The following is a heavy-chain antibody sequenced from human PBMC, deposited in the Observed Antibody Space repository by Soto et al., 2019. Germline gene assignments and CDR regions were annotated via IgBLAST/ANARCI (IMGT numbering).Heavy chain of an antibody. CDR1: GGTFSSYA. CDR3: ARVYCSGGSCVPYYFDY. Sequence: QVQLVQSGAEVKKPGSSVKVSCKASGGTFSSYAISWVRQAPGQGLEWMGGIIPIFGTANYAQKFQGRVTMTADESTSTAYMELSSLRSEDTAVYYCARVYCSGGSCVPYYFDYWGQGTLVTVSS. J-gene: IGHJ4*02. D-gene: IGHD2-15*01. CDR2: IIPIFGTA. V-gene: IGHV1-69*01.